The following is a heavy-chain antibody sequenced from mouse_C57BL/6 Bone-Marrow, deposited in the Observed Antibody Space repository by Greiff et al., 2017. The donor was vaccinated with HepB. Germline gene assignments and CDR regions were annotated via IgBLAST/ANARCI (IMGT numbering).Heavy chain of an antibody. CDR1: GFTFSSYA. Sequence: EVQRVESGEGLVKPGGSLKLSCAASGFTFSSYAMSWVRQTPEKRLEWVAYISSGGDYIYYADTVKGRFTISRDNARNTLYPQMSSLKSEDTAMYYCTRDGYGYFFYYAMDYWGQGTSVTVSS. J-gene: IGHJ4*01. CDR2: ISSGGDYI. D-gene: IGHD2-2*01. V-gene: IGHV5-9-1*02. CDR3: TRDGYGYFFYYAMDY.